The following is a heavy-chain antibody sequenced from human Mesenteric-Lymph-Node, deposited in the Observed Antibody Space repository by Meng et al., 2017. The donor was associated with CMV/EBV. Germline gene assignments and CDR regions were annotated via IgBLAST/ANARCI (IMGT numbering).Heavy chain of an antibody. CDR1: GLRSSNYA. D-gene: IGHD3-22*01. V-gene: IGHV3-23*01. CDR3: AKEKTLEGSGYDSRVMDV. Sequence: GSLRLSCAASGLRSSNYAMGWVRQAPGKGLEWVSAISGATDDTQYTDSVKGRFTISRDRSKNTVYLQMNSLRAEDTAVYYCAKEKTLEGSGYDSRVMDVWGPGTTVTVSS. CDR2: ISGATDDT. J-gene: IGHJ6*02.